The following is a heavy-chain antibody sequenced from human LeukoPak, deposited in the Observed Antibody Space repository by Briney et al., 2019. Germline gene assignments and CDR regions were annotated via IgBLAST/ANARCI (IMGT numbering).Heavy chain of an antibody. J-gene: IGHJ4*02. CDR2: ISAYNGNT. CDR3: ARDSYGYWFDY. Sequence: ASVTVSCKASGYTFTSYGISWVRQAPGQGPEWMGWISAYNGNTNYAQKLQGRVTMTTDTSTSTAYMELRSLRSDDTALYYCARDSYGYWFDYWGQGTLVPVSS. CDR1: GYTFTSYG. V-gene: IGHV1-18*01. D-gene: IGHD5-18*01.